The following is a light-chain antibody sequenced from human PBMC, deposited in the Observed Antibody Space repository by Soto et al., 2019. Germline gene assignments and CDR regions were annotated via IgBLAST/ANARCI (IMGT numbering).Light chain of an antibody. J-gene: IGKJ1*01. CDR2: KAS. V-gene: IGKV1-5*03. Sequence: DIQMTQSPSTLSGSVGDRVTITCRASQTISSWLAWYQQKPGKAPKLLIYKASTLKSGVTSRFSGSGSGTESTHTNSSLQPDDLATYYGQHYNSYSEAFGQGTKVDLK. CDR3: QHYNSYSEA. CDR1: QTISSW.